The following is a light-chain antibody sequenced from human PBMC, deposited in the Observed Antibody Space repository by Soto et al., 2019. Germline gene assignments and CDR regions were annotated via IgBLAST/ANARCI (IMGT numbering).Light chain of an antibody. Sequence: SYELTQPPSVSVSPGQTARITCSGDALPKKYAYWYQQKSGQAPVLVIYEDNKRPSGIPERFSGSSSGTLATLTISGAQVXXXXXYXXYSTDSSGNHWVFGGGTKVTVL. CDR1: ALPKKY. V-gene: IGLV3-10*01. CDR2: EDN. CDR3: YSTDSSGNHWV. J-gene: IGLJ3*02.